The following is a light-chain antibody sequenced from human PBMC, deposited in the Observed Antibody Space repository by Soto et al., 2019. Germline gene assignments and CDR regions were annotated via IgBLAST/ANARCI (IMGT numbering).Light chain of an antibody. CDR3: SSYGVGSIYV. Sequence: QSVLTQPASVSGSPGQSITISCTGTSSDVGYFNYVSWYQQHPGRPPKLMIYEVVNRPSGVSIRFSGSKSGDTASLTTSGLQAEDEADYYCSSYGVGSIYVFGTGTKVTVL. V-gene: IGLV2-14*01. J-gene: IGLJ1*01. CDR1: SSDVGYFNY. CDR2: EVV.